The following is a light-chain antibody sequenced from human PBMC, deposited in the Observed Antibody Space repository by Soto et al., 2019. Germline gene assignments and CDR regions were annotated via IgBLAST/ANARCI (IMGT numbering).Light chain of an antibody. Sequence: PVERVTLSCRASQSVSSNLAWYQQKPGQAPRLLIYGASTRATGIPARFSGSGSGTEFTLTISSLQSEDFAVYYCQQYNNWLTFGQGTRLEIK. CDR3: QQYNNWLT. V-gene: IGKV3-15*01. CDR1: QSVSSN. CDR2: GAS. J-gene: IGKJ5*01.